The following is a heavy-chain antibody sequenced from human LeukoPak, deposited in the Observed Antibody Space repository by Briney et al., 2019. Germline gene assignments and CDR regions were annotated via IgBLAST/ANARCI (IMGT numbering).Heavy chain of an antibody. V-gene: IGHV1-2*02. CDR3: ARDYETDYDILTGYYHVIDY. J-gene: IGHJ4*01. Sequence: ASVKVSCKASGYTFTGYYMHWVRQAPGQGLEWMGWINPNSGGTNYAQKFQGRVTMTRDTSTSTAYMELSRLRSDDTAVYYCARDYETDYDILTGYYHVIDYRGQGNPGHRLL. D-gene: IGHD3-9*01. CDR1: GYTFTGYY. CDR2: INPNSGGT.